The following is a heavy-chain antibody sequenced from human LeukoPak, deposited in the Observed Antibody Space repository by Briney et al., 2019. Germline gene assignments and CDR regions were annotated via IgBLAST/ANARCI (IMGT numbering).Heavy chain of an antibody. Sequence: GPTLVNPTQALTLTCTFSGFSLSSSGVGVGWIRQPPEKALEWLALIYWDDDKRYSPSLKSRLTITKDTSKNQVVLTMTNMDPVDTATYYCARRPSASWYFDYWGQGTLVTVSS. CDR3: ARRPSASWYFDY. CDR2: IYWDDDK. CDR1: GFSLSSSGVG. V-gene: IGHV2-5*02. J-gene: IGHJ4*02. D-gene: IGHD6-6*01.